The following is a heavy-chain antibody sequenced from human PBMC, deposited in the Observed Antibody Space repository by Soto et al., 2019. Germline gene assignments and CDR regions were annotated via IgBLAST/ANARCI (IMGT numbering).Heavy chain of an antibody. CDR1: GGSFSGYY. CDR3: ARAYYDFWSGYWLDYYYYGMDV. CDR2: INHSGST. D-gene: IGHD3-3*01. V-gene: IGHV4-34*01. J-gene: IGHJ6*02. Sequence: SETLSLTCAVYGGSFSGYYWSWIRQPPGKGLEWIGEINHSGSTNYNPSLKSRVTISVDTSKNQFSLKLSSVTAADTAVYYCARAYYDFWSGYWLDYYYYGMDVWGQGTRVTVSS.